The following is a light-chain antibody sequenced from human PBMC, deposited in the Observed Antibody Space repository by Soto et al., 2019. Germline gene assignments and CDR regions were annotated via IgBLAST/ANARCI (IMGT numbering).Light chain of an antibody. J-gene: IGKJ2*01. V-gene: IGKV3-20*01. CDR3: QQYSSSPPVYT. Sequence: EIVLTQSPGTLSLSPGERATLSCRASQSVSSSYLAWYQQKPGQAPRLLIYGATSRATGIPDRFSGSGSGPDFTLTISRLEPEDLAVYSCQQYSSSPPVYTFGQGTKLEIK. CDR2: GAT. CDR1: QSVSSSY.